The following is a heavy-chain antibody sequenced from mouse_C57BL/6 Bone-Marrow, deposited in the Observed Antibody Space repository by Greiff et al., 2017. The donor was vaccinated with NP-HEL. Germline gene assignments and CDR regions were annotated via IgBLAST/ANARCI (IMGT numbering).Heavy chain of an antibody. Sequence: VQLQQPGAELVKPGASVKLSCKASGYTFTSYWMHWVKQRPGQGLEWIGMIHPNSGSTNYNEKFKSKATLTVDKSSSTAYMQLSSLTSEDSAVYYCARYDYSNYEGVSFAYWGQGTLVTVSA. D-gene: IGHD2-5*01. J-gene: IGHJ3*01. CDR2: IHPNSGST. CDR1: GYTFTSYW. CDR3: ARYDYSNYEGVSFAY. V-gene: IGHV1-64*01.